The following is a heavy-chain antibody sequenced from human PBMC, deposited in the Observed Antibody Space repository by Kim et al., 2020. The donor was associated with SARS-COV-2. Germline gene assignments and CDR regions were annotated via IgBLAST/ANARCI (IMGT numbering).Heavy chain of an antibody. CDR2: IYYSGTT. Sequence: SETLSLTCTVSGGSVSSSSYFWSWIRQPPGKGLEWIGYIYYSGTTRYNPSLKSRVTISVDTSRNQFSLRLSSVTAADTAMYYCASTLYDFWSGSTYGMDVWGQGTTVTVAS. CDR3: ASTLYDFWSGSTYGMDV. D-gene: IGHD3-3*01. CDR1: GGSVSSSSYF. V-gene: IGHV4-61*01. J-gene: IGHJ6*02.